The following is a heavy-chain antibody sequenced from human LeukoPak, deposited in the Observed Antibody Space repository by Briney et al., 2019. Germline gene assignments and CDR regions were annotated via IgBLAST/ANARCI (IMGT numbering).Heavy chain of an antibody. Sequence: ASVKVSCKASGYTFTSYYMHWVRQAPGQGLKWMGIINPSGGGTSYAQKFQGRVTMTRDTSTSTVYMELSSLRSEDTAVYYCARDPDGDYYGSGSWFDPWGQGTLVTVSS. D-gene: IGHD3-10*01. CDR2: INPSGGGT. J-gene: IGHJ5*02. CDR3: ARDPDGDYYGSGSWFDP. V-gene: IGHV1-46*01. CDR1: GYTFTSYY.